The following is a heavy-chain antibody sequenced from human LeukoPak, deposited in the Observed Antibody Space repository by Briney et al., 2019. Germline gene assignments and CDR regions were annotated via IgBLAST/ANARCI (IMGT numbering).Heavy chain of an antibody. D-gene: IGHD3-10*01. CDR2: INHSGST. CDR3: ARGPTMVRGFDP. J-gene: IGHJ5*02. V-gene: IGHV4-34*01. Sequence: SETLSLTCAVYGGSFSGYYWSWIRQPPGKGLEWIGEINHSGSTNYNPSFKSRVTISVDTSKNQFSLKLSSVTAADTAVYYCARGPTMVRGFDPWGQGTLVTVSS. CDR1: GGSFSGYY.